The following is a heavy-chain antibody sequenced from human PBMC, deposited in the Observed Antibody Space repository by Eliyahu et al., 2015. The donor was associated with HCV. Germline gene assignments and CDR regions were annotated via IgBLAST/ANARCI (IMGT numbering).Heavy chain of an antibody. CDR1: GGTFSSYA. Sequence: EVKKPGSSVKVSCKASGGTFSSYAISWVRQAPGQGLEWMGGIIPIFGTANYAQKFQGRXTITADESTSTAYMELSSLRSEDTAVYYCARGSGTTISGYSEDYYYYGMDVWGQGTTVTVSX. CDR3: ARGSGTTISGYSEDYYYYGMDV. V-gene: IGHV1-69*01. J-gene: IGHJ6*02. CDR2: IIPIFGTA. D-gene: IGHD3-10*01.